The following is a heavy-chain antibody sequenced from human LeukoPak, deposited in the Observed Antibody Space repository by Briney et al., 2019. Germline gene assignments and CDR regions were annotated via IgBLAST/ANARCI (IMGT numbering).Heavy chain of an antibody. CDR2: IYSGGST. V-gene: IGHV3-66*01. J-gene: IGHJ4*02. Sequence: GGSLRLSCAASGFTVSSNHMSWVRQAPGKGLEWVSVIYSGGSTYYADSVKGRFTISRDNSKNTLYLQMNSLRAEDTAVYYCARGPTYYDILTGYAPMCYFDYWGQGTLVTVSS. CDR3: ARGPTYYDILTGYAPMCYFDY. CDR1: GFTVSSNH. D-gene: IGHD3-9*01.